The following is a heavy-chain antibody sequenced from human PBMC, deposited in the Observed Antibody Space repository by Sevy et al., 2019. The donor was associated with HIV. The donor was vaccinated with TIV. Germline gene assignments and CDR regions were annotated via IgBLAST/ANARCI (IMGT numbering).Heavy chain of an antibody. J-gene: IGHJ6*02. CDR3: SHGGSGSYYGTQNYYYYYGMDV. CDR1: GGTFSSYA. V-gene: IGHV1-69*13. Sequence: ASVKVSCKASGGTFSSYAISWERQAPGRGLEWMGGIIPIFVTANYAQKFQGRVTIIADESTSTAYMELSSLRSEDTAVYYCSHGGSGSYYGTQNYYYYYGMDVWGQGTTVTVSS. D-gene: IGHD3-10*01. CDR2: IIPIFVTA.